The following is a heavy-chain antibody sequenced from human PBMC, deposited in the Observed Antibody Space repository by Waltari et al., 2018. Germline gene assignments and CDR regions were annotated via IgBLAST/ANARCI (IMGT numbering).Heavy chain of an antibody. V-gene: IGHV3-48*03. CDR3: TRGWTSGNTYSRDH. Sequence: EVQLVESGGGLVQPGGSLRLSCAASGFTFSRYEMNWVRQAPGEGLEWGSYISYSGSTIYYADSVNGRFTISRDNAKNSLYLQMNSLRAEDTAVYYCTRGWTSGNTYSRDHWGQGTLVTVSS. CDR1: GFTFSRYE. CDR2: ISYSGSTI. D-gene: IGHD2-15*01. J-gene: IGHJ4*02.